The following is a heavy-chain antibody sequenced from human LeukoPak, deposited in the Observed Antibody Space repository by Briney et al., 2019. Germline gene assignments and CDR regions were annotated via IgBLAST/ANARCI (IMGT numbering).Heavy chain of an antibody. V-gene: IGHV3-53*04. D-gene: IGHD6-19*01. CDR1: GFTVSSNY. CDR2: IYSAGNT. Sequence: GGSLRLSCVASGFTVSSNYMSWVRQAPGKGLEWVSVIYSAGNTYYADSVKGRFTISRHNSENTLYLHMNSLRVEDTAVYFCARGGAPGYSSGRIDYWGQGTLVTVSS. J-gene: IGHJ4*02. CDR3: ARGGAPGYSSGRIDY.